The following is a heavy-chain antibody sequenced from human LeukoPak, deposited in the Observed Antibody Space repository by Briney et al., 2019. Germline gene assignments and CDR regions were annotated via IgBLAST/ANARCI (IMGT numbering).Heavy chain of an antibody. D-gene: IGHD3-22*01. CDR1: GFTFSSYW. CDR3: ARAITYYYDSSGYYRGYFDY. Sequence: GGSLRLSCAASGFTFSSYWMSWVRQAPGKGLEWVANIKQDGSEKYYVDSVKGRFTISRDNAKNSLYLQMNSLRAEDTAVYYRARAITYYYDSSGYYRGYFDYWGQGTLVTVSS. J-gene: IGHJ4*02. V-gene: IGHV3-7*01. CDR2: IKQDGSEK.